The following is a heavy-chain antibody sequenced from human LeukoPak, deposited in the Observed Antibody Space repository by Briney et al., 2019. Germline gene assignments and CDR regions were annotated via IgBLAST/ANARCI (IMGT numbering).Heavy chain of an antibody. Sequence: GGSLRLSCAASGFTFNDAWMNWVRQAPGKGLEWVAYIKKTGSETYYVDSVKGRFTITRDSARNSLFLQMNSLRAEDTAVYYCAREDGYCSGGNCYSYFDSWGQGTLVIVSS. CDR1: GFTFNDAW. CDR3: AREDGYCSGGNCYSYFDS. D-gene: IGHD2-15*01. V-gene: IGHV3-7*01. CDR2: IKKTGSET. J-gene: IGHJ4*02.